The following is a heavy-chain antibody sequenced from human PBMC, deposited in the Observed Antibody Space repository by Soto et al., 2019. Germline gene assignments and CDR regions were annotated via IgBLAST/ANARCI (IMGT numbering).Heavy chain of an antibody. CDR1: GGSISSGDYY. CDR2: IYHSGYT. CDR3: ARGKVYSY. D-gene: IGHD1-20*01. Sequence: SETLSLTCTVSGGSISSGDYYWSWIRQPPGEGLEWIGYIYHSGYTYYSPSLKSRVIMSIDTSKNQFSLKLSSVTAADTAVYYCARGKVYSYWGQGTLVTVSS. J-gene: IGHJ4*02. V-gene: IGHV4-30-4*01.